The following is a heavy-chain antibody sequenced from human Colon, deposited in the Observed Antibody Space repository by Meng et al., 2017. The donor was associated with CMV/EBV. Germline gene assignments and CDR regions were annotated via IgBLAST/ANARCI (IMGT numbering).Heavy chain of an antibody. J-gene: IGHJ5*02. D-gene: IGHD3-10*01. CDR1: DGSFSDYF. V-gene: IGHV4-34*01. CDR3: ARGQRITLVRGGRFDP. CDR2: INHSGRT. Sequence: YDGSFSDYFWAWIRQPPGKGLEWIGEINHSGRTNYNASLKSRVTISVDTSKNQFSLKLSSVTAADTAVYYCARGQRITLVRGGRFDPWGQGTLVTVSS.